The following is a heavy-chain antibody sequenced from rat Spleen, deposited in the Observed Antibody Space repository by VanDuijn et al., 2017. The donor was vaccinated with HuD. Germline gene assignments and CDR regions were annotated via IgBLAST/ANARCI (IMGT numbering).Heavy chain of an antibody. D-gene: IGHD1-6*01. CDR1: GFTFNNYW. Sequence: EVQLVESGGGLVQPGRSLKLSCVASGFTFNNYWMTWIRQAPGKGLEWVATINPDGIGTYYPDTVRGRFVISKDNAKNTGYLQMDSLRSEDTATYYCTTWDYYDNRFDYWGQGVMVTVSS. V-gene: IGHV5-31*01. CDR2: INPDGIGT. CDR3: TTWDYYDNRFDY. J-gene: IGHJ2*01.